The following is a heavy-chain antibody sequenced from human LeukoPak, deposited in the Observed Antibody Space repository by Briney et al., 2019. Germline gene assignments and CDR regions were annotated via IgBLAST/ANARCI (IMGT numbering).Heavy chain of an antibody. D-gene: IGHD5-12*01. Sequence: GGSLRLSCAASGFTFSSYSMNWVRQAPGKGLEWISVIYGGSNTYYYADSVKGRFTISRDNSKNTVYLQMNSLRVEDTAIYYCARGSGFETGDYWGQGTLVTVSS. CDR2: IYGGSNT. CDR1: GFTFSSYS. J-gene: IGHJ4*02. V-gene: IGHV3-53*01. CDR3: ARGSGFETGDY.